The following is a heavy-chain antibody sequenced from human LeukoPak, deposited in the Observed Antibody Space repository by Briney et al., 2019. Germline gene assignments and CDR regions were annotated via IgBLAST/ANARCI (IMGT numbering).Heavy chain of an antibody. J-gene: IGHJ4*02. V-gene: IGHV4-59*01. CDR1: GGSISSYY. CDR2: IYYSGST. CDR3: ARVRTGVVIIGYFEY. Sequence: PSETLSLTCTVSGGSISSYYWSWIRQPPGKGLEWIGYIYYSGSTNYNPSLKSRVTISVDTSKNQFSLKLSSVTAADTAVYYCARVRTGVVIIGYFEYWGQGTLVTVSS. D-gene: IGHD3-3*01.